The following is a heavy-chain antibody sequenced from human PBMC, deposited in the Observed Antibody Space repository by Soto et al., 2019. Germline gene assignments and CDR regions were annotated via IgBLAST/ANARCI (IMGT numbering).Heavy chain of an antibody. V-gene: IGHV4-34*01. J-gene: IGHJ4*02. D-gene: IGHD6-25*01. CDR1: GGSFSGYY. Sequence: QVQLQQWGAGLLKPSETLSLTCAVYGGSFSGYYWSWIRQPPGKGLEWIGEINHSGSTNYNPSLKSRVTISVDTSKNQSALKLSSVTAADTAVYYCARGDRRLLDYWGQGTLVTVSS. CDR3: ARGDRRLLDY. CDR2: INHSGST.